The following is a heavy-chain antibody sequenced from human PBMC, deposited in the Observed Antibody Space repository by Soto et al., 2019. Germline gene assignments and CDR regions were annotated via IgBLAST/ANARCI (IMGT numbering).Heavy chain of an antibody. CDR1: GFTFDDYA. CDR2: INWNSGSI. J-gene: IGHJ1*01. D-gene: IGHD6-13*01. Sequence: EVQLVESGGGLVQPGRSLRLSCAASGFTFDDYAMHWVRQVPGKGLEWVSGINWNSGSIGYADSVKGRFAISRDNAKNSLHLQMNSLRAEDTAFLYCVKDESINWYSGHFRHWGQGTLVTVSS. CDR3: VKDESINWYSGHFRH. V-gene: IGHV3-9*01.